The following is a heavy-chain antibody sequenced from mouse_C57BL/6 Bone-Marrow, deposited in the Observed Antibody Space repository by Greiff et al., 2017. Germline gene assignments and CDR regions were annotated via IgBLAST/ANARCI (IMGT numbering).Heavy chain of an antibody. CDR3: ARGGFAY. Sequence: VQLQQSGAELVRPGASVKLSCKASGYTFTDYYINWVKQRPGQGLEWIARIYPGSGNTYYNEKFKGKAKLTAEKSSSTAYMQLSSLTSEDSAVYFCARGGFAYWGQGTLVTVSA. V-gene: IGHV1-76*01. CDR2: IYPGSGNT. J-gene: IGHJ3*01. CDR1: GYTFTDYY.